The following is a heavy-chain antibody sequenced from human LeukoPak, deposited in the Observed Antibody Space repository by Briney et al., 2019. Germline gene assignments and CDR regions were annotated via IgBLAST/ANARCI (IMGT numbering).Heavy chain of an antibody. CDR2: INHSGRT. J-gene: IGHJ6*03. CDR3: ARGKADYDFWSGSFETTDYYMDV. CDR1: GGSFSGYY. Sequence: PSETLSLTCAVYGGSFSGYYWSWIRQPPGKGLEWMGEINHSGRTNYNPSLKSRVTISVGTSKNQLSLKLSSVTAADTAVYYCARGKADYDFWSGSFETTDYYMDVGGKGTTVTVSS. V-gene: IGHV4-34*01. D-gene: IGHD3-3*01.